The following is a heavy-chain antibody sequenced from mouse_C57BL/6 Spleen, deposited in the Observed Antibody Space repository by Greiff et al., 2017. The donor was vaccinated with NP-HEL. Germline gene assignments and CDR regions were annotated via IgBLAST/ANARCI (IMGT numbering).Heavy chain of an antibody. D-gene: IGHD2-1*01. V-gene: IGHV14-4*01. CDR2: IDPENGDT. CDR1: GFNIKDDY. CDR3: TTHGNYGY. Sequence: EVQLQQSGAELVRPGASVKLSCTASGFNIKDDYMHWVKQRPEQGLEWIGWIDPENGDTEYASKFQGKATRTADTSSNTASLQLSSLTSEDTAVYYCTTHGNYGYWGQGTTLTVAS. J-gene: IGHJ2*01.